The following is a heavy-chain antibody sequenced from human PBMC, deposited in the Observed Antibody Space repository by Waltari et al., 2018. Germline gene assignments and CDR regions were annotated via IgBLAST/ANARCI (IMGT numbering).Heavy chain of an antibody. J-gene: IGHJ4*02. CDR3: ERERVGSSDY. CDR1: GGSISSNSYS. V-gene: IGHV4-39*07. CDR2: LFYSGSP. D-gene: IGHD1-26*01. Sequence: QLQLQESGPGLVKPSETLSLTCTVSGGSISSNSYSWGWIRQPPGKGLEWFGSLFYSGSPYYNPSLKSRVTISVDTSKNQFALKLSSVSAADTAVYYCERERVGSSDYWGQGTLVTVSS.